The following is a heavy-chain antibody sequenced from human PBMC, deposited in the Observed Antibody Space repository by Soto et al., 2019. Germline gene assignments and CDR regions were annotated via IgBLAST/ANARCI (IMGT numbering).Heavy chain of an antibody. CDR1: GGSFSGYY. CDR3: ARSQSVVGSIYHYYFDC. D-gene: IGHD3-3*02. J-gene: IGHJ4*02. V-gene: IGHV4-34*01. Sequence: SETLSLTCAVYGGSFSGYYWRWIRQPPGKGLEWIGEINHSGSTNYNPSLKSRVTISVDTSKNQFSLKLSSVTAADTAVYYCARSQSVVGSIYHYYFDCWGQATLVIVSS. CDR2: INHSGST.